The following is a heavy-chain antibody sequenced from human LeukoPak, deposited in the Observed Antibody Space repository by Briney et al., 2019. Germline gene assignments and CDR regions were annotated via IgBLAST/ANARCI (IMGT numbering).Heavy chain of an antibody. CDR2: INSDGSST. D-gene: IGHD3-22*01. CDR1: GFTFSSYW. J-gene: IGHJ4*02. V-gene: IGHV3-74*01. CDR3: ARDPSYYYDSSGYQGDY. Sequence: SGGSLRLSCAASGFTFSSYWMHWVRQAPGKGLVWVSRINSDGSSTSYADSVKGRFTISRDNAKNTLYLQMNSLRAEDTAVYYCARDPSYYYDSSGYQGDYWGQRTLVTVSS.